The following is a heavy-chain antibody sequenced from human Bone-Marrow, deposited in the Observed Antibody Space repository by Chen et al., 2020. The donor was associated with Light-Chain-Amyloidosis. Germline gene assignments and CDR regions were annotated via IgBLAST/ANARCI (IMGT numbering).Heavy chain of an antibody. CDR2: IYPENADA. CDR3: ARRRDGYSFDY. V-gene: IGHV5-51*01. D-gene: IGHD5-12*01. CDR1: GYTFPNYW. J-gene: IGHJ4*02. Sequence: EVQLEQSGPEVIKPGESLKISCKGSGYTFPNYWIGWVRQMPGKGLEWMGVIYPENADASYIPSIEGQVTISADKSISTAYLQWRSLKASDTAMYYCARRRDGYSFDYWGQGTLVTVSS.